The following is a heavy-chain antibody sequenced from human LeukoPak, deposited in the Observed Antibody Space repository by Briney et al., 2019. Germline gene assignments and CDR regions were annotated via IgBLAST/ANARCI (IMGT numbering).Heavy chain of an antibody. CDR1: GYTFTSYG. CDR3: ARQDYGSGFDY. J-gene: IGHJ4*02. D-gene: IGHD3-10*01. Sequence: GASVKVSCKASGYTFTSYGISWVRQAPGQGLEWMGWISAYNGDTNYAQNLQGRVTMTTDTSTSTAYMELRSPRSDDTAVYYCARQDYGSGFDYWGQGTLVTVSS. CDR2: ISAYNGDT. V-gene: IGHV1-18*04.